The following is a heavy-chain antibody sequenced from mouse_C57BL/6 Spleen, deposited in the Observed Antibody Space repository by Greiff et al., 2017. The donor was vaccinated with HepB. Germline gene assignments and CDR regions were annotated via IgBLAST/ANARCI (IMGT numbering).Heavy chain of an antibody. CDR2: IYWDDDK. J-gene: IGHJ4*01. Sequence: LKESGPGILQSSQTLSLTCSFSGFSLSTSGMGVSWIRQPSGKGLEWLAHIYWDDDKRYNPSLKSRLTISKDTSRNQVFLKITSVDTADTATYYCARRPLYYSNYVGAMDYWGQGTSVTVSS. CDR1: GFSLSTSGMG. V-gene: IGHV8-12*01. CDR3: ARRPLYYSNYVGAMDY. D-gene: IGHD2-5*01.